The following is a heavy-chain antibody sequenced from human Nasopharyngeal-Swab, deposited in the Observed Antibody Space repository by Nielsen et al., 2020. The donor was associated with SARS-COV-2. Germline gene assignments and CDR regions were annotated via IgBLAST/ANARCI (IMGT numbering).Heavy chain of an antibody. CDR3: ARDRHTYGMDV. V-gene: IGHV4-59*01. CDR2: IYYSGST. CDR1: GGSISSYY. Sequence: SETLSLTCTVSGGSISSYYWSWIRQPPGKGLEWIGYIYYSGSTNYNPSLKSRVTISVDTSKNQFSLKLSSATAADTAVYYCARDRHTYGMDVWGQGTTVTVSS. J-gene: IGHJ6*02.